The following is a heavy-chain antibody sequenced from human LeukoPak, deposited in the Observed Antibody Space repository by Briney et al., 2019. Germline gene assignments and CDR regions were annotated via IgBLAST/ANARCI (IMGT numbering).Heavy chain of an antibody. J-gene: IGHJ4*02. CDR2: INHSGSA. V-gene: IGHV4-34*01. CDR3: ARGRRPTYYYDSSGYLR. CDR1: GGSFSGYY. Sequence: SETLSLTCAVYGGSFSGYYWSWIRQPPGKGLEWIGEINHSGSANYNPSLKSRVTISVDTSKNQFSLKLSSVTAADTAVYYCARGRRPTYYYDSSGYLRWGQGTLVTVSS. D-gene: IGHD3-22*01.